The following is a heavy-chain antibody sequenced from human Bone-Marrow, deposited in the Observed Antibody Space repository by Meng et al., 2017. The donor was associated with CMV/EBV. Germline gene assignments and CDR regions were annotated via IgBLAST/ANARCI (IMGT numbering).Heavy chain of an antibody. Sequence: SVKVSCKASGGTFSSYAISWVRQAPGQGLEWMGGIIPIFGTANYAQKFQGRVTMTRDTSISTAYMELSRLRSDDTAVYYCARARIGQWLVLVWGQGTLVTVSS. D-gene: IGHD6-19*01. CDR2: IIPIFGTA. CDR1: GGTFSSYA. CDR3: ARARIGQWLVLV. J-gene: IGHJ4*02. V-gene: IGHV1-69*05.